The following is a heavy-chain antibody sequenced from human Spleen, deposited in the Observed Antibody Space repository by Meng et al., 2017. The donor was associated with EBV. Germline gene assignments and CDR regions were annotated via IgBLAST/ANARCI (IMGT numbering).Heavy chain of an antibody. V-gene: IGHV1-3*01. Sequence: HVQLVHSGAEVKKPGASVKVSCKASGYTFTSYAVHWVRQAPGQRLEWMGWINAGNGNTKYSQKFQGRVTMTADTSTRTAYMELRRLTSDDTAVYYCARDRSPTEHWGQGTLVTVSS. CDR1: GYTFTSYA. J-gene: IGHJ1*01. CDR3: ARDRSPTEH. CDR2: INAGNGNT.